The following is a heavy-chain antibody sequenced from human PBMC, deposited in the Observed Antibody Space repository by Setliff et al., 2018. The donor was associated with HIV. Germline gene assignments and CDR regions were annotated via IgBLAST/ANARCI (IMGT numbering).Heavy chain of an antibody. D-gene: IGHD5-12*01. CDR3: ATSPTGGSSDSIWGSDFFDH. CDR2: LWFDGNNR. J-gene: IGHJ4*02. V-gene: IGHV3-33*04. CDR1: GLNLTRRD. Sequence: GGSLRLSCAVSGLNLTRRDMHWVRQAPGKGPDWLAVLWFDGNNRRYVASVKGRITISRDTSNITLYLQLDSLTAEDTAVYYCATSPTGGSSDSIWGSDFFDHWGQGALVTVSS.